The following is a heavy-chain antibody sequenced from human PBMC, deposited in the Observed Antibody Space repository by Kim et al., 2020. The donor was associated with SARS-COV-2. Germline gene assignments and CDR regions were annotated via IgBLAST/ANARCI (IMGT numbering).Heavy chain of an antibody. J-gene: IGHJ5*02. V-gene: IGHV4-39*01. D-gene: IGHD3-10*01. Sequence: YYNPSLKSRVTISVDTSKTQFSLELTSVTAADTAVYYCGRHKTGADWFDPWGQGTLVTVSS. CDR3: GRHKTGADWFDP.